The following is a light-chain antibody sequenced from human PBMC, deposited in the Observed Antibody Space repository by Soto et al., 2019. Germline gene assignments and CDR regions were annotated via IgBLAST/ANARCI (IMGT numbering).Light chain of an antibody. CDR3: QQTYSTPPT. V-gene: IGKV1-39*01. Sequence: DIQLTQSPSYLSASLLDRVTNNCEASQDISNYLNWYQQKPGKAPKLLIYDASNLETGVPSRFSGSGSGTDFTLTISSLQPEDFATYYCQQTYSTPPTFGQGTKVDIK. CDR1: QDISNY. CDR2: DAS. J-gene: IGKJ1*01.